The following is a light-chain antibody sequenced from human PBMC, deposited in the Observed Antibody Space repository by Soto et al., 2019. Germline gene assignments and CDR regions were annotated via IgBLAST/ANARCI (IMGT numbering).Light chain of an antibody. Sequence: QSVLTQPPSASGSPGQSVTISCTGTSTGVGAYNYVSWYQQHPGKAPKLMIYEVTKRPSGVPDRFSGSKSGNTASLTVSGLQAEDEADYYCGSHAGNSNLVFGGGTQLTVL. CDR3: GSHAGNSNLV. CDR1: STGVGAYNY. V-gene: IGLV2-8*01. CDR2: EVT. J-gene: IGLJ3*02.